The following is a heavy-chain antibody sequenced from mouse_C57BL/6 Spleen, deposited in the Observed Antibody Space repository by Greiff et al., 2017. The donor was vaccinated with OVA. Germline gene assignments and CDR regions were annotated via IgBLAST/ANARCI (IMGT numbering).Heavy chain of an antibody. CDR3: ASDGYYKYFDV. V-gene: IGHV3-6*01. D-gene: IGHD2-3*01. Sequence: EVKLLESGPGLVKPSQSLSLTCSVTGYSITSGYYWTWIRQFPGNTLEWMGYISYDGSNNYNPSLKNRISITRDTSKNQFFLKLNSVTTEDTATYYCASDGYYKYFDVWGTGTTVTVSS. CDR2: ISYDGSN. J-gene: IGHJ1*03. CDR1: GYSITSGYY.